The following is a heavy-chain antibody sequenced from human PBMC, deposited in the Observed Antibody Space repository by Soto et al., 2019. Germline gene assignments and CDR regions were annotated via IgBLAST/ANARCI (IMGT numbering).Heavy chain of an antibody. V-gene: IGHV1-18*01. Sequence: QVQLVQSGAEVKKPGASVKVSCEASGYTFTSYGISWVRQAPGQGLEWMGWISAYNGNTNYEQKLQGRVTMTTDTSTSTAYMELRSLRSDDTAVYYCARGASSWYDAPGAFDYWGQGTLVTVSS. D-gene: IGHD6-13*01. CDR1: GYTFTSYG. CDR3: ARGASSWYDAPGAFDY. J-gene: IGHJ4*02. CDR2: ISAYNGNT.